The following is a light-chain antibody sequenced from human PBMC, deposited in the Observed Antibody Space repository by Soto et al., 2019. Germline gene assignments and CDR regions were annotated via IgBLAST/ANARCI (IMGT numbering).Light chain of an antibody. J-gene: IGLJ1*01. CDR2: DVN. CDR1: SSDIGHYNF. CDR3: VSYTSSNTPYV. Sequence: QSALTQPASVSGSPGQSITISCTGSSSDIGHYNFVSWYQQHPGKALKLMIYDVNNRPSGVSNRFSGSKSGNTASLTISGLQAEDEADYFCVSYTSSNTPYVFGAGTEVTVL. V-gene: IGLV2-14*01.